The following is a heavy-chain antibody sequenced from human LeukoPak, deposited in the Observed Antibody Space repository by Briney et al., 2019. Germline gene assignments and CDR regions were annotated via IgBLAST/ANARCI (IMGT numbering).Heavy chain of an antibody. D-gene: IGHD1-1*01. J-gene: IGHJ5*02. CDR2: IKQDGSEK. Sequence: GGSLRLSCAASGFTFSSYWMSWVRQAPGKGLEWVANIKQDGSEKYYVDSVKGRFTISRDNAKNSLYLQMNSLRAEDTAVYYCARDDRYSWNDVTFDPWGQGTLVTVSS. CDR1: GFTFSSYW. V-gene: IGHV3-7*01. CDR3: ARDDRYSWNDVTFDP.